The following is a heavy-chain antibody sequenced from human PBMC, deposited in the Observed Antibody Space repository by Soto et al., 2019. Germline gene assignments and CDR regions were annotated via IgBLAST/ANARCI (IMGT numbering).Heavy chain of an antibody. CDR1: GGSISSSSYY. Sequence: SETLSLTCTVSGGSISSSSYYWGWIRQPPGKGLEWIGSIYYSGSTYYNPSLKSRVTISVDTSKNQFSLKLSSVTAADTAVYYCARLEIASFYYYGMDVWGQGTTVTVSS. D-gene: IGHD2-21*01. V-gene: IGHV4-39*01. CDR2: IYYSGST. J-gene: IGHJ6*02. CDR3: ARLEIASFYYYGMDV.